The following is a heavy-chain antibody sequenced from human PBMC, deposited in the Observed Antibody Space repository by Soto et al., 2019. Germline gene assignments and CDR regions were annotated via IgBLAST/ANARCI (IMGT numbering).Heavy chain of an antibody. CDR3: PTIPPVPAAEGYYGMDV. D-gene: IGHD2-2*01. CDR1: GFTFSNAW. J-gene: IGHJ6*02. Sequence: EVQLVESGGGLVKPGGSLRLSCAASGFTFSNAWMNWVRQAPGKGLEWVGRIKSKTDGGTTDYAAPVKGRFTISIDDSKNTLYLKLNSLKTEDTAVYYCPTIPPVPAAEGYYGMDVWCQGTTVTVSS. V-gene: IGHV3-15*07. CDR2: IKSKTDGGTT.